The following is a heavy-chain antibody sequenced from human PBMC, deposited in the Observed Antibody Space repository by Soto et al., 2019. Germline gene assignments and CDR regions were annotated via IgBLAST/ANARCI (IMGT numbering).Heavy chain of an antibody. CDR2: ITAFNGNT. D-gene: IGHD3-3*01. Sequence: QVHLVQSGAEVEKPGASVKVSCKASGYTFTDYGISWVRQAPGQGLQWMGWITAFNGNTKYAQQFQGRVTMTTDTSTSTAYMEPRSRESDATAVYYCARISQSDFWSGYYYSFDYWGQGTLVTVSS. J-gene: IGHJ4*02. V-gene: IGHV1-18*01. CDR3: ARISQSDFWSGYYYSFDY. CDR1: GYTFTDYG.